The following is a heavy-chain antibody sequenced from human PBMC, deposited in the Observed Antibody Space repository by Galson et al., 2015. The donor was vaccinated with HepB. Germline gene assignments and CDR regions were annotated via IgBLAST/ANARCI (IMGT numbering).Heavy chain of an antibody. Sequence: SVKVSCKAYGYTFTGYYMHWVRQAPGQGLEWTGWINPNSGGTNYAQKFQGRVTMTRDTSISTAYMELSRLRSDDTAVYYCASGLIDYYDSSGLKLDYWGQGILVTVSS. V-gene: IGHV1-2*02. CDR1: GYTFTGYY. D-gene: IGHD3-22*01. CDR2: INPNSGGT. J-gene: IGHJ4*02. CDR3: ASGLIDYYDSSGLKLDY.